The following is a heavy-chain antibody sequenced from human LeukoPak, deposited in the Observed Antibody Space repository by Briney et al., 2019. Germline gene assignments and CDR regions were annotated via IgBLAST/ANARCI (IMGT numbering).Heavy chain of an antibody. CDR1: GYTFTGYY. D-gene: IGHD2-21*02. Sequence: ASVKVSCKASGYTFTGYYMHWVRQAPGQGLEWMGWINPNSGGTNYAQKFQGWVTMTRDTSISTAYMELSRLRSDDTAVYYCATAGARCGGDCPPNPYYGMDVWGQGTTVTVSS. V-gene: IGHV1-2*04. CDR3: ATAGARCGGDCPPNPYYGMDV. CDR2: INPNSGGT. J-gene: IGHJ6*02.